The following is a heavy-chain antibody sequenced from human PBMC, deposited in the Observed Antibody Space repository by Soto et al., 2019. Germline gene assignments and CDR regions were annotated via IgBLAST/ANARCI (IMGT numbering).Heavy chain of an antibody. J-gene: IGHJ4*02. V-gene: IGHV4-39*01. D-gene: IGHD3-16*02. CDR1: GGSISSSSYY. CDR2: IYYSGST. Sequence: QLQLQESGPGLVKPSETLSLTCTVSGGSISSSSYYWGWIRQPPGKGLEWIGSIYYSGSTYYNPSLKSRVTISVDTSKNQFPLKLSSVTAADTAVYYCARLRVGGYDYIWGSYLPAPNYFDYWGQGTLVTVSS. CDR3: ARLRVGGYDYIWGSYLPAPNYFDY.